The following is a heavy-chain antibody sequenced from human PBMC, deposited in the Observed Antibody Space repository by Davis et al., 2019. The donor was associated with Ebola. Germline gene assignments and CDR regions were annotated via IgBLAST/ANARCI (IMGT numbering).Heavy chain of an antibody. CDR3: ARAPHCGGGVCNGFHYYGMDV. CDR2: INRDGSRT. CDR1: GFTFSSYW. V-gene: IGHV3-74*01. D-gene: IGHD2-8*02. J-gene: IGHJ6*02. Sequence: HTGGSLRLSCAASGFTFSSYWMHWVRQGPGEGLVWVSRINRDGSRTNYADSVKGRFTISRDNAKNTLYLQMDSLRAEDTAVYYCARAPHCGGGVCNGFHYYGMDVWGQGTTVTVSS.